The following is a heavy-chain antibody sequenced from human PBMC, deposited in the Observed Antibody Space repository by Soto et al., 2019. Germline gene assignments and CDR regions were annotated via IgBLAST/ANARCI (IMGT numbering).Heavy chain of an antibody. CDR1: GGSVSNYY. Sequence: SETLSLTCSVSGGSVSNYYWSWFRQPAGRGLEWIGRIYTGGSTNYNPSLKSRVTLSVDTSKNQFSLRLTSVTAADTAVYYCARANVGPPGGGSWTMPFDFWGQGTLVTVSS. D-gene: IGHD2-15*01. CDR2: IYTGGST. V-gene: IGHV4-4*07. J-gene: IGHJ4*02. CDR3: ARANVGPPGGGSWTMPFDF.